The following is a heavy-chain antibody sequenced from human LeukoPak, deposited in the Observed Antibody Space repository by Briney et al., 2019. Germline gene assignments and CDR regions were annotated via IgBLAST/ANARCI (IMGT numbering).Heavy chain of an antibody. Sequence: SVKVSCKASGGTFSSYAISWVRQAPGQGLEWMGGIIPIFGTANYAQKFQGRVTITADESTSTAYMELSSLRAEDTAVYYCAKDFYSIRSEWFDPWGQGTLVTVSS. D-gene: IGHD4-11*01. CDR1: GGTFSSYA. CDR3: AKDFYSIRSEWFDP. J-gene: IGHJ5*02. V-gene: IGHV1-69*13. CDR2: IIPIFGTA.